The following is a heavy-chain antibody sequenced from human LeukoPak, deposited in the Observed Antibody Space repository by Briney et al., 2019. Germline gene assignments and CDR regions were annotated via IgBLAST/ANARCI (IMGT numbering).Heavy chain of an antibody. CDR3: AKDGALWFGELALTFDY. J-gene: IGHJ4*02. CDR2: ISSSSSYI. CDR1: GFTFSRYT. Sequence: PGGSLRLSCAASGFTFSRYTMNWVRQAPGKGLEWVSSISSSSSYIDHADSVKGRFTISRDNVKNSLYLQMNSLRAEDTAVYYCAKDGALWFGELALTFDYWGQGTLVTVSS. D-gene: IGHD3-10*01. V-gene: IGHV3-21*04.